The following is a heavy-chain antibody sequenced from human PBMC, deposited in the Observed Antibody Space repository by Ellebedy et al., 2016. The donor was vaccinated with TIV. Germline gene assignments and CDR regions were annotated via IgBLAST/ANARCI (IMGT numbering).Heavy chain of an antibody. D-gene: IGHD4-17*01. Sequence: AASVKVSCKASGYTFIGYSLHWVRQAPGQGLEWMGWLNPNNGDTHYAQKFQGRVTMTRDTSISTAYMELSRLRSDDTAVYYCASLPHYGDSGPWGQGTLVTVSS. CDR1: GYTFIGYS. CDR2: LNPNNGDT. V-gene: IGHV1-2*02. J-gene: IGHJ5*02. CDR3: ASLPHYGDSGP.